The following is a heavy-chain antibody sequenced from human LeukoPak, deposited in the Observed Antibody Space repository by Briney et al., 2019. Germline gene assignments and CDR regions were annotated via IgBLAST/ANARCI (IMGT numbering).Heavy chain of an antibody. CDR2: INQRGNT. V-gene: IGHV4-34*01. D-gene: IGHD6-19*01. CDR3: ARHGWHAWYFDL. CDR1: GESFSGYS. J-gene: IGHJ2*01. Sequence: SETLSLTCVVYGESFSGYSWSWIRQPPGKGLEWIGEINQRGNTNYNPSLKSRVTISIDTSKNQFSLKLSSVTAADTAVYYCARHGWHAWYFDLWGRGTLVTVSS.